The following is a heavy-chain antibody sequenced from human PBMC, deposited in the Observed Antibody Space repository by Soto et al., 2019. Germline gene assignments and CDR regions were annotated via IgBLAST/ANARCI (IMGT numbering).Heavy chain of an antibody. CDR3: AKGVEVPAAPFDY. J-gene: IGHJ4*02. CDR1: GFTFSTYV. CDR2: ISGSVGST. D-gene: IGHD2-2*01. Sequence: GGSLRLSCAASGFTFSTYVMHWVRQAPGKGLEWVSAISGSVGSTYYADSVKGRFTISRDNSKNTLYLQMNSLRAEDTAVYYCAKGVEVPAAPFDYWGQGTLVTVSS. V-gene: IGHV3-23*01.